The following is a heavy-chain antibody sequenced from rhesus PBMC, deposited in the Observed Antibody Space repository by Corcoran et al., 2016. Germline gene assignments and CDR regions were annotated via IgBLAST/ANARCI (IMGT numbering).Heavy chain of an antibody. CDR1: GYSISSGYY. CDR2: ISGSSEST. Sequence: QVQLQESGPGLVKPSETLSLTCAVSGYSISSGYYWGWIRQPPGKGLEYIGYISGSSESTYYNPSLKSRVTISKDTSKNQFSLKLSSVTAADTAVYYCARPSTVTIDYWGQGVLVTVSS. V-gene: IGHV4-99*01. D-gene: IGHD4-23*01. CDR3: ARPSTVTIDY. J-gene: IGHJ4*01.